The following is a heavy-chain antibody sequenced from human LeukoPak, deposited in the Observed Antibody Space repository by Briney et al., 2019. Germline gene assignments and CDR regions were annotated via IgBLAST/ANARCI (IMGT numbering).Heavy chain of an antibody. J-gene: IGHJ4*02. CDR3: ARGGTYYDD. D-gene: IGHD1-26*01. Sequence: SETLSLTCAVSGASISSRNYYWGCIRQPPGKGLEWIGSVYFSGSAHYNSSLKSRVTISVATSKNQFSLKLSSVTAADTAVYYCARGGTYYDDWGQGTLVSVSS. CDR1: GASISSRNYY. V-gene: IGHV4-39*07. CDR2: VYFSGSA.